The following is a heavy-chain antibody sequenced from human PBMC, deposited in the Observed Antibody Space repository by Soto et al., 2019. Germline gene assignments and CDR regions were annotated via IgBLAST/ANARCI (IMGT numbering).Heavy chain of an antibody. CDR1: GGSISSYY. D-gene: IGHD2-15*01. V-gene: IGHV4-59*01. CDR2: IYYSGSA. J-gene: IGHJ4*02. Sequence: QVQLQESGPGLVKPSETLSLTCTVSGGSISSYYCSWIRQPPGKGLEWIGYIYYSGSANYNPSLKXRXTXSXXTSKNQFTLKLSSVTAADTAVYYCARAGAATLSDDWGQGTLVTVSS. CDR3: ARAGAATLSDD.